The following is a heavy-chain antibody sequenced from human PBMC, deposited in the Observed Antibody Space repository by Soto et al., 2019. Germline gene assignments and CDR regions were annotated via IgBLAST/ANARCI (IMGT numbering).Heavy chain of an antibody. CDR2: INSGCGNT. CDR1: GYTFTCYY. Sequence: QVQLVQSGTEVKKPGASVKISCKASGYTFTCYYIYWVRQSPGQGLEFMGAINSGCGNTDYAKKCQAIVNVTRDASTFTDYMELTSLRFGDTAVYYCAGGNCAGDCCFDYWGQGTLVTVSS. D-gene: IGHD2-21*02. CDR3: AGGNCAGDCCFDY. J-gene: IGHJ4*02. V-gene: IGHV1-46*01.